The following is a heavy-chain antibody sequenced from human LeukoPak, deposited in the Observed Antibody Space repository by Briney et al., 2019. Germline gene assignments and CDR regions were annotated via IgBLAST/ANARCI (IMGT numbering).Heavy chain of an antibody. CDR3: ARAASDYGDTRGRGSDYGMDV. J-gene: IGHJ6*02. Sequence: SETLSLTCAVYGGSFSGYYWSCIRHPPGKGLEWIGEINHSGSTNYNPSLKSRVTISVDTSKNQFSLKLSSVTAADTAVYYCARAASDYGDTRGRGSDYGMDVWGQGTTVTVSS. CDR1: GGSFSGYY. CDR2: INHSGST. V-gene: IGHV4-34*01. D-gene: IGHD4-17*01.